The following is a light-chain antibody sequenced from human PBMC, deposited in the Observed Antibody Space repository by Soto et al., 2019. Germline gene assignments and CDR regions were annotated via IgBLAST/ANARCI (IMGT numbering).Light chain of an antibody. V-gene: IGKV1-39*01. CDR3: HPSSSTPLT. J-gene: IGKJ4*01. Sequence: DVQMTQSPSSLSASVGDSVTITCRASQSVFNHLSWFQQRPGKGPKLLIYDASSLHAGVPSRFSGSGYWTDFTLTISTVQPEDSAIYYCHPSSSTPLTFGGGTRVELK. CDR1: QSVFNH. CDR2: DAS.